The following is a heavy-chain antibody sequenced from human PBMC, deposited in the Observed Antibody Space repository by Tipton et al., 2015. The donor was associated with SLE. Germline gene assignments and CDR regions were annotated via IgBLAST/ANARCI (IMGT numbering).Heavy chain of an antibody. V-gene: IGHV4-59*01. Sequence: TLSLTCTVSGGSIGGYYWSWIRQPPGKGLEWIGYIYYSGSTNYNPSLKSRVTISVDTSKNQFSLKLSSVTAADTAVYYCARAGGIAARSYYYYYYYMDVWGKGTTVTVSS. CDR2: IYYSGST. CDR1: GGSIGGYY. CDR3: ARAGGIAARSYYYYYYYMDV. J-gene: IGHJ6*03. D-gene: IGHD6-6*01.